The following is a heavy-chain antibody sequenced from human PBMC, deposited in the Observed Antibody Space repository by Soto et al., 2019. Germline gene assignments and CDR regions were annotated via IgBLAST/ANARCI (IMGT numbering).Heavy chain of an antibody. Sequence: GASVKVSCKASGYTFTSYYMHWVRQAPGQGLEWMGIINPSGGSTSYAQKFQGRVTMTRDTSTSTAYMELSSLRSEDTAVYYCARDGEACSSTSCYPRPNWFDPWGQGTLVTVSS. V-gene: IGHV1-46*01. CDR3: ARDGEACSSTSCYPRPNWFDP. D-gene: IGHD2-2*01. CDR1: GYTFTSYY. J-gene: IGHJ5*02. CDR2: INPSGGST.